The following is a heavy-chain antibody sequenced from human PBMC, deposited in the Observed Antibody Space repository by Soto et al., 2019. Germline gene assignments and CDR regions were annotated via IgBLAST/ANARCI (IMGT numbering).Heavy chain of an antibody. V-gene: IGHV3-30-3*01. CDR2: ISYDGTNK. Sequence: GGSLRLSCAASGFSFSISPMHWVRQAPGKGPEWVALISYDGTNKFYADSVKGRFTISRDNSKSTLYLQVDSLRPEDAAVYYCARDPRTSGGQHWAFNYFDSWGQGTLVTV. CDR3: ARDPRTSGGQHWAFNYFDS. J-gene: IGHJ4*02. D-gene: IGHD7-27*01. CDR1: GFSFSISP.